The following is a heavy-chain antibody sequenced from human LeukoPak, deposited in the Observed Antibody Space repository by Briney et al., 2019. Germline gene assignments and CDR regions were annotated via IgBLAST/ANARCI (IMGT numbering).Heavy chain of an antibody. CDR3: AKYIQSGFDFTNSLDP. D-gene: IGHD4-11*01. J-gene: IGHJ5*02. CDR2: IWSDGTNK. Sequence: GGPLRLSCAASVIIFTHHGMRWLRQAPDKGLECVAVIWSDGTNKFYSDSVKGRFAISRDNSNDMVYLQMNGLRFDDTAVYYFAKYIQSGFDFTNSLDPWGQGTLVIVSS. V-gene: IGHV3-33*06. CDR1: VIIFTHHG.